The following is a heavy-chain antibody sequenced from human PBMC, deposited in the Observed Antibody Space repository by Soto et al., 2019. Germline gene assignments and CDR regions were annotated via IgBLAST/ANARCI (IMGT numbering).Heavy chain of an antibody. CDR3: STDRGVFYVSSGYPQNWSAP. Sequence: SETLCLTCTFSGGSISRYYWRCLRQPPGKGLEWIGYIYYSGSTNYNPSLKSRVTISVDTSKNQLSLKLSSVTAADTAVYYCSTDRGVFYVSSGYPQNWSAPRGQRPLGAGSS. V-gene: IGHV4-59*01. CDR2: IYYSGST. CDR1: GGSISRYY. D-gene: IGHD3-22*01. J-gene: IGHJ5*02.